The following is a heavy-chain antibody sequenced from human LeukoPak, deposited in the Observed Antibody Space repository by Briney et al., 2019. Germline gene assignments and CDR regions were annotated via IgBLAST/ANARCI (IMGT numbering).Heavy chain of an antibody. CDR1: AWSFIGYY. CDR2: INHRGGA. D-gene: IGHD3-3*01. CDR3: ARVPLRFLEPFDY. J-gene: IGHJ4*02. V-gene: IGHV4-34*01. Sequence: PSETLSLTCAVYAWSFIGYYWSWIRHPPGHGLEWIGEINHRGGANNNPSPKSRVTISADTSMSQFSLKLGSVTAADTAVYYCARVPLRFLEPFDYWGQGTLVTVSS.